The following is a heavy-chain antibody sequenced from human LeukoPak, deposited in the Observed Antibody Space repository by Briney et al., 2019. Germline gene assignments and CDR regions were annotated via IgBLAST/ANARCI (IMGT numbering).Heavy chain of an antibody. J-gene: IGHJ6*02. CDR2: ISGSGGST. CDR3: AKDVSYDSSGYYPLYYYYGMDV. Sequence: PGGSLRLSCAASGFTFSSYAMSWVRQAPGKGLEWVSAISGSGGSTYYADSVKGRFTISRDNSKNTLYLQMNSLRAEDTAVYYCAKDVSYDSSGYYPLYYYYGMDVWGQGTTVTVSS. D-gene: IGHD3-22*01. V-gene: IGHV3-23*01. CDR1: GFTFSSYA.